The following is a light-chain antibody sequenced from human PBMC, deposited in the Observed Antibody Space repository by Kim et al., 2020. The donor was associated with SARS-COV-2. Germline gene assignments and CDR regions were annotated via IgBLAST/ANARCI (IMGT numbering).Light chain of an antibody. J-gene: IGLJ3*02. Sequence: QRFTISGTGSSSNIGTNYDVPWYQQLPGRAPKLLIYGDSNRPSGVPDRFSGSKSGTSASLAITGLQAEDEADYYCQSYDSSLSGSLFGGGTRLTVL. CDR1: SSNIGTNYD. CDR2: GDS. CDR3: QSYDSSLSGSL. V-gene: IGLV1-40*01.